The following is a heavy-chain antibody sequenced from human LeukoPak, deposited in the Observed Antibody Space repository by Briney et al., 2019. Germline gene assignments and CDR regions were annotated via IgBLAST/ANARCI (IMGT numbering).Heavy chain of an antibody. CDR2: IRPHTGET. CDR1: GYSFPSYG. Sequence: ASVKVSCKASGYSFPSYGINWVRQAPGQGLEWMGWIRPHTGETNSAQRFQDRLTMTTDTSTPTPYVEPRGLRYDDTAGYYFARDRGGKGSAIFYWGQGSLVTVSS. CDR3: ARDRGGKGSAIFY. V-gene: IGHV1-18*01. D-gene: IGHD2-2*01. J-gene: IGHJ4*02.